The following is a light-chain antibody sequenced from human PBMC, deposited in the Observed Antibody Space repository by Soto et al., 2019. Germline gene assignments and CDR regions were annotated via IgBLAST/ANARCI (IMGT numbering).Light chain of an antibody. J-gene: IGKJ4*01. Sequence: EIVMTQSPATLSVSPGERATLSCRASQSISDNLAWYQQKPGQAPRLLMYGISTRATGIPARFSGSGSGTVFTLTISSLQSEGFGVYYCQQYYNWPPLSFGGGTKVEI. V-gene: IGKV3-15*01. CDR3: QQYYNWPPLS. CDR2: GIS. CDR1: QSISDN.